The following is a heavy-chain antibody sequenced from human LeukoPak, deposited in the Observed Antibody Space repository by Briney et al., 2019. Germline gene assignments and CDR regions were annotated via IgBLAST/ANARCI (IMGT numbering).Heavy chain of an antibody. J-gene: IGHJ4*02. CDR2: ISAYNGDT. Sequence: ASVKVSCKASGYTFTSYGISWVRQAPGQGLEWMGWISAYNGDTNYAQKLQGRVTMTTDTSTSTAYMELRSLRSDDTAVYYCARDVANRVWFGELYYFDYWGQGTLVTVSS. CDR1: GYTFTSYG. CDR3: ARDVANRVWFGELYYFDY. D-gene: IGHD3-10*01. V-gene: IGHV1-18*01.